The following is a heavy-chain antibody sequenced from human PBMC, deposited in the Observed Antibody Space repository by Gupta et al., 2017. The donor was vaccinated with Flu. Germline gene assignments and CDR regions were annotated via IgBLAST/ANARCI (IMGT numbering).Heavy chain of an antibody. V-gene: IGHV1-69*02. CDR3: ATISRYYGMDV. J-gene: IGHJ6*02. CDR1: GGTFTSYA. CDR2: IVPLLGVP. Sequence: QVQLVQSGAEVRMPGSSGQVSCKASGGTFTSYASNWVRQAPGQGLEWVGQIVPLLGVPAYAQIFQGRVTITADKSTGTAYMELTSLRSEDTAVFYCATISRYYGMDVWGQGTTVTVSS.